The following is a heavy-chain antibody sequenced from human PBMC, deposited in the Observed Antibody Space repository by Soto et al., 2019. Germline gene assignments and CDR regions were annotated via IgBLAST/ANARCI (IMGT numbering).Heavy chain of an antibody. CDR1: GGSISSSNW. CDR2: IHHSGST. Sequence: PSETLSLTCAVSGGSISSSNWWSFVRQPPGKGLEWIGEIHHSGSTNYNPSLKSRVTISVDKSKNQFSLKLSSVTAAGTAVYYCARDLLVDYGGNSYFFDYWGQGTLVTVSS. V-gene: IGHV4-4*02. D-gene: IGHD4-17*01. J-gene: IGHJ4*02. CDR3: ARDLLVDYGGNSYFFDY.